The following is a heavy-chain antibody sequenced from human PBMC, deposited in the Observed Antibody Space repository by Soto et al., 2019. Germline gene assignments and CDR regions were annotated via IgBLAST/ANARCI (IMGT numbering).Heavy chain of an antibody. CDR3: ARARSGWLLDY. CDR2: IYYSGST. J-gene: IGHJ4*02. V-gene: IGHV4-59*01. CDR1: GGSISSYY. Sequence: PSETLSLTCTVSGGSISSYYWSWIRQPPGKGLEWIGYIYYSGSTNYNPSLKSRVTISVDTSKNQFSLKLSSVTAADTAVYYCARARSGWLLDYWGQGTLVTVSS. D-gene: IGHD6-13*01.